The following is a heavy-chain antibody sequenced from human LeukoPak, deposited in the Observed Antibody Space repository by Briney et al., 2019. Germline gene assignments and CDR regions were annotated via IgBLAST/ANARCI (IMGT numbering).Heavy chain of an antibody. D-gene: IGHD2-8*01. Sequence: ASVKVSCKASGYTFTGYYMYWVRQAPGQGLEWMGWINPNSGGTNYAQKFQGRVTMTRETSISTAYMELSRLRSDDTAVYYCARRVIMSAAGVPDTWLDPWGQGILVTVSS. CDR2: INPNSGGT. CDR3: ARRVIMSAAGVPDTWLDP. CDR1: GYTFTGYY. J-gene: IGHJ5*02. V-gene: IGHV1-2*02.